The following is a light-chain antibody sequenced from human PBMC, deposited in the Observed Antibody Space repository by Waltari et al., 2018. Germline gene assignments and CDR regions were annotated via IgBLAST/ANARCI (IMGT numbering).Light chain of an antibody. CDR1: QHVSKY. V-gene: IGKV1-33*01. CDR3: QQYYNVPRT. Sequence: DIQMTQSPSSLSASVGDRVTITCQSSQHVSKYLNWYQQKPGKAPNLLIYDASNLQRGVPSRFSGSGSGTHFTFTISSLQPEDIATYYCQQYYNVPRTFGQGTRLEIK. J-gene: IGKJ5*01. CDR2: DAS.